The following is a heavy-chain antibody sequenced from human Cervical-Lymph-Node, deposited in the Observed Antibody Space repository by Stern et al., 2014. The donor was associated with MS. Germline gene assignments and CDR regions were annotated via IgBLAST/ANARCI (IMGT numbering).Heavy chain of an antibody. CDR1: GYSFTGYD. Sequence: QVQLVQSGAEVKKPGASVKVSCKASGYSFTGYDMHWVRQAPGQGLEWMGRSNTNSGGTNYEHKIEGRVTMTSDTYINTAYMELSSLRSDDTAVYYCATVGTSDYWGQGTLVPVSS. CDR3: ATVGTSDY. V-gene: IGHV1-2*06. J-gene: IGHJ4*02. CDR2: SNTNSGGT.